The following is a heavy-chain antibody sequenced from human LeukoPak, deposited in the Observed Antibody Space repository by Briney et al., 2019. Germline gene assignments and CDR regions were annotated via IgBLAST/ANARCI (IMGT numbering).Heavy chain of an antibody. Sequence: GGSLRLSCAASGFTFSSYAMSWVRQAPGKGLEWVSAISGSGGSTYYADSVKGRFTISRDNSKNTLYLQMNSLRAEDTAVYYCAKEAPHCSSTSCYVEFWGQRTLVTVSS. CDR1: GFTFSSYA. CDR3: AKEAPHCSSTSCYVEF. D-gene: IGHD2-2*01. CDR2: ISGSGGST. V-gene: IGHV3-23*01. J-gene: IGHJ4*02.